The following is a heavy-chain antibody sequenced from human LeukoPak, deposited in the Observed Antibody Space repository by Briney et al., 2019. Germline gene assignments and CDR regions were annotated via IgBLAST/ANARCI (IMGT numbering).Heavy chain of an antibody. D-gene: IGHD1-1*01. V-gene: IGHV1-2*02. J-gene: IGHJ4*02. CDR1: GYTFTDYY. CDR2: ISPNSGGT. Sequence: ASVKVSCKASGYTFTDYYMHWVRQAPGQGLEWMGWISPNSGGTNYAQKFQGRVTMTRDTSISTAYLQWSSLKASDTAMYYCAREAGTSPFDYWGQGTLVTVSS. CDR3: AREAGTSPFDY.